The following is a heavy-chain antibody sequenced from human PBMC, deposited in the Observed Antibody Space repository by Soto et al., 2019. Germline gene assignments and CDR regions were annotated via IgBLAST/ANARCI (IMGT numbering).Heavy chain of an antibody. D-gene: IGHD2-15*01. CDR2: IYYSGST. CDR3: ARHWKPGYCSGGSCYSPDY. J-gene: IGHJ4*02. CDR1: GGSISSSSYY. V-gene: IGHV4-39*01. Sequence: SETLSLTCTVSGGSISSSSYYWGWIRQPPGKGLEWIGSIYYSGSTYYNPSLKSRVTISVDTSKTQFSLKLSSVTAADTAVYYCARHWKPGYCSGGSCYSPDYWGQGTLVTVSS.